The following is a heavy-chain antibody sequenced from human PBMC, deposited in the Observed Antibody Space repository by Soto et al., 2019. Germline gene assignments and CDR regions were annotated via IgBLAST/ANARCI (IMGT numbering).Heavy chain of an antibody. V-gene: IGHV3-30-3*01. Sequence: PGGSLRLSCAASGFTFSSYAMHWVRQAPGKGLEWVAVISYDGSNKYYADSVKGRFTISRDNSKNTLYLQMNSLRAEDTAVYYCARPLVHSSSWPRFDYWGQGTLVTVSS. CDR1: GFTFSSYA. CDR2: ISYDGSNK. J-gene: IGHJ4*02. CDR3: ARPLVHSSSWPRFDY. D-gene: IGHD6-13*01.